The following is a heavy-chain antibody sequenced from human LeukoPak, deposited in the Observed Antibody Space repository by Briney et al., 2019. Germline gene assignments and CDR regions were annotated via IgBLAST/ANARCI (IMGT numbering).Heavy chain of an antibody. CDR2: FDPEDGET. D-gene: IGHD3-10*01. V-gene: IGHV1-24*01. CDR3: ATTPLLWFGELSETLDY. J-gene: IGHJ4*02. Sequence: ASVKVSRKVSGYTLTELSMHWVRQAPGKGLEWVGGFDPEDGETIYAQKFQCRVTMTEDTSTDTAYMELSSLRSEDTAVYYCATTPLLWFGELSETLDYWGQGTLVTVSS. CDR1: GYTLTELS.